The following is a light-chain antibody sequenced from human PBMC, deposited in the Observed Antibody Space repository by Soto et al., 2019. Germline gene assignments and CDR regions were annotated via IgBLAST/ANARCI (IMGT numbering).Light chain of an antibody. CDR2: SAS. Sequence: DIQMTQSPSSLSASVGDRVTITCRPSQSISNYLNWYQQKPGTAPKLLILSASSLQSGVPSRFSGSGSGTDFALTISSLQPEDFATYYCQQSFSSPRTFGQGTKLEIK. CDR3: QQSFSSPRT. V-gene: IGKV1-39*01. J-gene: IGKJ2*01. CDR1: QSISNY.